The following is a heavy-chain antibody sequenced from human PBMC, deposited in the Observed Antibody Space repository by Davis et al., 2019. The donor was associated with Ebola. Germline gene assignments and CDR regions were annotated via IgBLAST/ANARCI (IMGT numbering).Heavy chain of an antibody. CDR2: IIPILGIA. CDR3: ARLIAAAGTYADY. CDR1: GGTFSSYA. J-gene: IGHJ4*02. D-gene: IGHD6-13*01. V-gene: IGHV1-69*04. Sequence: SVKVSCKASGGTFSSYAISWVRQAPGQGLEWMGRIIPILGIANYAQKFQGRVTITADKSTSTAYMELSSLRSEDTAVYYCARLIAAAGTYADYWGQGTLVTVSS.